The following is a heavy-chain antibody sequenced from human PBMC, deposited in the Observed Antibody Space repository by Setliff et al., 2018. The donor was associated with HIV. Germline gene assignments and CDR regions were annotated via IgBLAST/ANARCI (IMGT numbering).Heavy chain of an antibody. V-gene: IGHV4-39*01. D-gene: IGHD3-22*01. Sequence: SETLSLTCTVSGGSISSSSDYWGWIRQPPGKGLEWIGNIYYSGRTYYNPSLKSRVTISVDTSKNQFSLKLNSVTAADTAVYYCARLMHYYDSFWVLWRENYFDSWGRGTLVTSPQ. CDR1: GGSISSSSDY. CDR3: ARLMHYYDSFWVLWRENYFDS. CDR2: IYYSGRT. J-gene: IGHJ4*01.